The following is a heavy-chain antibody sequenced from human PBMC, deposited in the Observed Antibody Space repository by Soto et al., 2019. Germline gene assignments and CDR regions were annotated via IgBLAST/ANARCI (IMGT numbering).Heavy chain of an antibody. CDR2: IRSKAYGGTT. D-gene: IGHD4-4*01. CDR1: GFTFGDYA. Sequence: GVSLRLSCTASGFTFGDYAMSWFRQAPGKGLEWVGFIRSKAYGGTTEYAASVKGRFTISRDDSKSIAYLQMNSLKTEDTAVYYCTRDYSNWPEVNWFDPWGQGTLVTVSS. CDR3: TRDYSNWPEVNWFDP. J-gene: IGHJ5*02. V-gene: IGHV3-49*03.